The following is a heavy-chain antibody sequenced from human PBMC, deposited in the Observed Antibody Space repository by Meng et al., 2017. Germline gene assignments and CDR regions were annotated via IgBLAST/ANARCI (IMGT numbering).Heavy chain of an antibody. J-gene: IGHJ3*02. CDR3: ARTTTVVTYAFDI. CDR1: GGSISSSNW. V-gene: IGHV4-4*02. CDR2: IYHSGST. Sequence: SDTLSLTCAVSGGSISSSNWWSWVRQPPGKGLEWIGEIYHSGSTNYNPSLKSRVTISVDKSKNQFSLKLSSVTAADTAVYYCARTTTVVTYAFDIWGQGTMVTVSS. D-gene: IGHD4-23*01.